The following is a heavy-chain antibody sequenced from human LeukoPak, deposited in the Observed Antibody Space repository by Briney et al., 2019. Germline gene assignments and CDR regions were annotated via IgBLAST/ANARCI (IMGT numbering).Heavy chain of an antibody. J-gene: IGHJ4*02. D-gene: IGHD3-22*01. Sequence: SETLSLTCSVYGGSFTDYFWTWIRQSPGKGLEWIGEINDYTGDTKYNPSLNSRVSISLEESKNQFSMKLSSVTAADTAVYYCARASDSSGLALAYWGQGTLVTVSS. CDR3: ARASDSSGLALAY. CDR1: GGSFTDYF. V-gene: IGHV4-34*01. CDR2: INDYTGDT.